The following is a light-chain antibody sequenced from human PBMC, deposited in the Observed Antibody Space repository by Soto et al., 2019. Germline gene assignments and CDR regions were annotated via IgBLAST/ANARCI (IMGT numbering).Light chain of an antibody. V-gene: IGLV2-14*03. Sequence: QSALTQPASVSGSPGQSIIISCTGTSSDVGGYVYVSWYQQHPGTAPRLIIYEVSNRPSGISNRFSGSKSGDTAFLTISGLQAEDEADYYCTSYSSSSTQVFGTGTKLTVL. CDR3: TSYSSSSTQV. CDR2: EVS. CDR1: SSDVGGYVY. J-gene: IGLJ1*01.